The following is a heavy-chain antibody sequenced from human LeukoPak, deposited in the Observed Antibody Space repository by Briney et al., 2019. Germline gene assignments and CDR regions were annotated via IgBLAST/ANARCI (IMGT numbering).Heavy chain of an antibody. D-gene: IGHD6-6*01. V-gene: IGHV4-39*07. CDR2: ISYSGTT. Sequence: SETLSVTCTVSGGSISSRPYYWGWVRQPPGKGLEWIGTISYSGTTCYSTSLKSRVTISLDTSKNQFSLKLSSVTAADTAIYYCARDFSSSSTVYYYYYMDVWGKGTTVTVSS. J-gene: IGHJ6*03. CDR1: GGSISSRPYY. CDR3: ARDFSSSSTVYYYYYMDV.